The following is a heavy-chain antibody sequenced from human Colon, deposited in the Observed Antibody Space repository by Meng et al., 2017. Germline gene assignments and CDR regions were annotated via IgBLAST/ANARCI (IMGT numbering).Heavy chain of an antibody. CDR1: GFIFSDCW. D-gene: IGHD3-10*01. CDR3: TRTKDIYGSGSWPSLGY. Sequence: GGSLRLSCAASGFIFSDCWMHWVRQAPGKGLEWVSRINSDGSSADYADSVKGRFTISSDNAKNTLYLQMNSLRDEDTAVFYRTRTKDIYGSGSWPSLGYWGLGTLVTVSS. J-gene: IGHJ4*02. CDR2: INSDGSSA. V-gene: IGHV3-74*01.